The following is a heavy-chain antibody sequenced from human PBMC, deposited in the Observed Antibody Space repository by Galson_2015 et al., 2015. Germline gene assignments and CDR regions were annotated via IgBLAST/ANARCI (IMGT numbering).Heavy chain of an antibody. D-gene: IGHD6-19*01. CDR1: GFTFDDYA. V-gene: IGHV3-43D*03. Sequence: SLRLSCAASGFTFDDYAMHWVGQAPGKGLEWVSLISWDGGSTYYADSVKGRFTISRDNSKNSLYLQMNSLRAEDTALYYCAKEGSSGWYGVFDYWGQGTLVTVSS. J-gene: IGHJ4*02. CDR3: AKEGSSGWYGVFDY. CDR2: ISWDGGST.